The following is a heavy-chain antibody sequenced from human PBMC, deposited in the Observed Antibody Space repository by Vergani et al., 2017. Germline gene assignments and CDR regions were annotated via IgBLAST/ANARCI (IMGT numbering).Heavy chain of an antibody. CDR1: GGSISSGDYY. V-gene: IGHV4-30-4*08. Sequence: QVQLQESGPGLVKPSQTLSLTCTVSGGSISSGDYYWSWIRQPPGKGLEWIGYIYYSGSTYYNPSLKSRVTISVDTSKNQFSLKLSSVTAADTAVYYCARDTFHFDSEIYDDVFDSWGQGTMVIVSS. CDR2: IYYSGST. CDR3: ARDTFHFDSEIYDDVFDS. J-gene: IGHJ3*02. D-gene: IGHD3-10*01.